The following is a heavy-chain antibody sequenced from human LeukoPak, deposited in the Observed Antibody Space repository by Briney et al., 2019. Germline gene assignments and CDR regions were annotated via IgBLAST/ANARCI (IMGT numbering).Heavy chain of an antibody. J-gene: IGHJ6*02. CDR3: ARTSDTAMVQYYYGMDV. Sequence: PGGPLRLSCAASGFTFSDYYMSWIRQAPGKGLEWVSYISSSGSTIYYADSVKGRFTISRDNAKNSLYLQMNSLRAEDTAVYYCARTSDTAMVQYYYGMDVWGQGTTVTVS. CDR1: GFTFSDYY. D-gene: IGHD5-18*01. CDR2: ISSSGSTI. V-gene: IGHV3-11*01.